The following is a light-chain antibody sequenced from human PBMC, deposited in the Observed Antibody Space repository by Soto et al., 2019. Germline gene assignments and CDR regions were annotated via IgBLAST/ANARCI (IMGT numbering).Light chain of an antibody. CDR1: SSDVDNYKY. V-gene: IGLV2-14*01. CDR3: FSNTSSGTYV. CDR2: EVS. Sequence: QSVLTQPASVSGSPGQSITISCTGTSSDVDNYKYVSWYQQHPGKAPKLMIYEVSNRPSGVSNRFSGSKSGNTASLTISGLQAEDETDYYCFSNTSSGTYVFGTGTKVTVL. J-gene: IGLJ1*01.